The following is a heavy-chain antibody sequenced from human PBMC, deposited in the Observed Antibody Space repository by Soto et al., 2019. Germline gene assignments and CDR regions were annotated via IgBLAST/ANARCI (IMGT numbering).Heavy chain of an antibody. CDR3: ARGGSLWFGELKAHYGMDV. Sequence: ASVKVSCKASGYTFTSYGISWVRQAPGRGLEWMGWISAYNGNTNYAQKLKGRVTMTTDTSTSTAYMELRSLRSDDTAVYYCARGGSLWFGELKAHYGMDVWGQGTTVTVSS. CDR2: ISAYNGNT. J-gene: IGHJ6*02. V-gene: IGHV1-18*01. CDR1: GYTFTSYG. D-gene: IGHD3-10*01.